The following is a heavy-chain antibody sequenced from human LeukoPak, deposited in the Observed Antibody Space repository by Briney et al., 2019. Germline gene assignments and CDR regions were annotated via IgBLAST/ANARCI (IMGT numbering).Heavy chain of an antibody. V-gene: IGHV4-34*01. Sequence: SETLSLTCAVYGGSVGGYCWSWIRQPPGKGLEWIWEINHSGSTNYNPSLKGRVTISVDTSKNQFSLKLSSVTAADTAVYYCAWGITMIVVVTKGWFDPWGQGTLVTVSS. D-gene: IGHD3-22*01. CDR1: GGSVGGYC. CDR3: AWGITMIVVVTKGWFDP. CDR2: INHSGST. J-gene: IGHJ5*02.